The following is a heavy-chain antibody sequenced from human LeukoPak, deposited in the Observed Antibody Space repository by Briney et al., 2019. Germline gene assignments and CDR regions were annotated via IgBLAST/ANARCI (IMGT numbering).Heavy chain of an antibody. CDR2: IYSGTT. J-gene: IGHJ4*02. CDR3: ARRAGAYSHPYDY. CDR1: GFGVSDNS. D-gene: IGHD4/OR15-4a*01. Sequence: GGSLRLSCTVSGFGVSDNSMSWVRQAPGKGLEWVSFIYSGTTHYSDSVKGRFTISRDNSKNTLYLQMNSLRAEDTAVYYCARRAGAYSHPYDYWGQGTLVTVSS. V-gene: IGHV3-53*01.